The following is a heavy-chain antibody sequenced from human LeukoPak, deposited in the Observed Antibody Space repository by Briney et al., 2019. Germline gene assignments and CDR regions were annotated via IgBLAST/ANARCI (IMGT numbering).Heavy chain of an antibody. J-gene: IGHJ4*02. V-gene: IGHV3-23*01. CDR3: AKADGNYDLWSGYSHVDY. D-gene: IGHD3-3*01. CDR1: GFTFSSYA. Sequence: PGRSMTPSSAASGFTFSSYAMGCVRQAPGGGLEWVSAISGSGGSTNYAEYVKGRFTISRENSRNTLYVQMNSLRAEDTAVYYCAKADGNYDLWSGYSHVDYWGQGALVTVSS. CDR2: ISGSGGST.